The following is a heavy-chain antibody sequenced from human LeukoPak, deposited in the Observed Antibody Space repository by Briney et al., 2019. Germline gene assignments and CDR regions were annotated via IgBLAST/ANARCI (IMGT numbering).Heavy chain of an antibody. V-gene: IGHV3-30-3*01. J-gene: IGHJ4*02. CDR1: GFTFSSYA. CDR2: ISYDGSNK. CDR3: ARGYSSSSDY. Sequence: GRSLRLSCAASGFTFSSYAMRWVRHAPGKGLEWVAVISYDGSNKYYADSVKGRFTISRDNSKNTLYLQMNSLRAEDTAVYYCARGYSSSSDYWGQGTLVTVSS. D-gene: IGHD6-6*01.